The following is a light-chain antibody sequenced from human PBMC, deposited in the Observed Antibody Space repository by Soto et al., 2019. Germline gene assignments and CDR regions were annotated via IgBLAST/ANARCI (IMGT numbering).Light chain of an antibody. Sequence: DLLMSQSPSSVSASVGDRVTITCRASQGISSRLAWYQQKPGKAPMLLIYAASSLQSGLPSRFSGSGSGTDFTLTISSLQTEDFAAYYCQQSNSFPLTFGEGTKGEIK. V-gene: IGKV1-12*01. CDR3: QQSNSFPLT. CDR1: QGISSR. J-gene: IGKJ4*01. CDR2: AAS.